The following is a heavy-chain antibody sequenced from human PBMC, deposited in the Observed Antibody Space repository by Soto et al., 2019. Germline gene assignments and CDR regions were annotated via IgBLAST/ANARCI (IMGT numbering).Heavy chain of an antibody. CDR1: AGSISSIRSF. D-gene: IGHD3-10*01. CDR3: ARQSEYYYASGRAAPLYGMDV. Sequence: SQTLSLTCTVSAGSISSIRSFWGWIRQPPRTGLAWIGNVYYSGSTYSNPSLKSRLTISADTSKNQFSLKLSSVTAADTAVYFCARQSEYYYASGRAAPLYGMDVWGQGTTVTVSS. J-gene: IGHJ6*02. V-gene: IGHV4-39*01. CDR2: VYYSGST.